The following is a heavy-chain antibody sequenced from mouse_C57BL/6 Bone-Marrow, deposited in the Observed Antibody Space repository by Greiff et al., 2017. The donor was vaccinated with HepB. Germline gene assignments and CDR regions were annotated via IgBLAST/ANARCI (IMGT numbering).Heavy chain of an antibody. Sequence: EVQGVESGGGLVQPGGSLKLSCAASGFTFSDYYMYWVRQTPEKRLEWVAYISNGGGSTYYPDTVKGRFTISRDNAKNTLYLQMSRLKSEDTAMYYCARQGYYSNSFAYWGQGTLVTVSA. J-gene: IGHJ3*01. CDR1: GFTFSDYY. V-gene: IGHV5-12*01. CDR3: ARQGYYSNSFAY. CDR2: ISNGGGST. D-gene: IGHD2-5*01.